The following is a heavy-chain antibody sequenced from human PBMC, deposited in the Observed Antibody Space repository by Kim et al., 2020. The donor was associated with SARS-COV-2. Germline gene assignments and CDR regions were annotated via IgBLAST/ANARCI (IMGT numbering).Heavy chain of an antibody. D-gene: IGHD2-21*01. CDR3: TSDRGGTSARCVAFDV. CDR1: DFTFSDSA. V-gene: IGHV3-73*01. Sequence: GGSLRLSCAASDFTFSDSAMDWVRQAPGKGLEWVGCIRSKSNGCATAYAASVKGRFTISRDDSKNMAYLQMNSLKTEDTAVYYCTSDRGGTSARCVAFDV. CDR2: IRSKSNGCAT. J-gene: IGHJ3*01.